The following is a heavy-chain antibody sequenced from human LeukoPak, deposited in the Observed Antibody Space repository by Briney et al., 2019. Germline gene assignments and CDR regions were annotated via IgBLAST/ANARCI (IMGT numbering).Heavy chain of an antibody. CDR3: AKRTPRTTVTTGWFDP. V-gene: IGHV1-18*01. D-gene: IGHD4-17*01. CDR1: GYTFTSYG. J-gene: IGHJ5*02. Sequence: ASVKVSCKASGYTFTSYGISWVRQAPGQGLEWMGWISAYNGNTNYAQKLQGRVTMTTDTSTSTAYMELSRLRSEDTAAYYCAKRTPRTTVTTGWFDPWGQGSLVTVSS. CDR2: ISAYNGNT.